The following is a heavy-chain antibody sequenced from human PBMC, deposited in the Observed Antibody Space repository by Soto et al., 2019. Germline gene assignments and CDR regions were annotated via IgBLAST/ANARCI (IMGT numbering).Heavy chain of an antibody. D-gene: IGHD5-18*01. J-gene: IGHJ6*02. V-gene: IGHV1-69*13. CDR1: GGTFSSYA. CDR3: AGGYSYAPKTGYYGMDV. Sequence: SVKVSCKASGGTFSSYAISWVRQAPGQGLEWMGGIIPIFGTANYAQKFQGRVTITADESTSTAYMKLSSLRSEDTAVYYCAGGYSYAPKTGYYGMDVWGQGTTVTVSS. CDR2: IIPIFGTA.